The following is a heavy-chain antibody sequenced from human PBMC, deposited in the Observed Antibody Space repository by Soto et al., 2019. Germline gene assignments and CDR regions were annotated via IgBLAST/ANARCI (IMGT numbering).Heavy chain of an antibody. J-gene: IGHJ4*02. V-gene: IGHV3-30*03. Sequence: GGSLRLSCEASRLTVSMYAMHWVRQAPGKGLEWVAVISEDGDNQYYGDSVKGRCTISRDTSQNTRHLQLNSLRVEDTALYDWVREMPYYDLWNGYSGIFDSWGQGTLVTVSS. CDR3: VREMPYYDLWNGYSGIFDS. D-gene: IGHD3-3*01. CDR1: RLTVSMYA. CDR2: ISEDGDNQ.